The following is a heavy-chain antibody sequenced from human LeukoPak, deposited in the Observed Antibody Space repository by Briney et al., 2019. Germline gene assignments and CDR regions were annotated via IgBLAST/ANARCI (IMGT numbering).Heavy chain of an antibody. D-gene: IGHD2-8*01. CDR1: GFTFSSYS. CDR2: ISSSSSTI. V-gene: IGHV3-48*01. J-gene: IGHJ4*02. CDR3: ARDADGFDY. Sequence: GGSLRLSCAASGFTFSSYSMNWVRQAPGKGLEWVSYISSSSSTIYYADSVKGRFTISRDNAKNSLYLQMNSLRAEDTAVYYCARDADGFDYWGQGILVTVSS.